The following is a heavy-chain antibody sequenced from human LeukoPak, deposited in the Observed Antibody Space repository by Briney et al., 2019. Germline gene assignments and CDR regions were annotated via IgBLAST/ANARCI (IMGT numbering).Heavy chain of an antibody. CDR2: ISAYNGNT. J-gene: IGHJ4*02. CDR3: ARTYCSSTSCYVRLGGWLEY. Sequence: ASVNVSCKASGYTFTNYGISWVRQDPGQGLEWMGWISAYNGNTNYAQKLQGRVTMTTDTSTSTAYMELRSLRSDDTAVYYCARTYCSSTSCYVRLGGWLEYWGQGTLVTVSS. V-gene: IGHV1-18*01. CDR1: GYTFTNYG. D-gene: IGHD2-2*01.